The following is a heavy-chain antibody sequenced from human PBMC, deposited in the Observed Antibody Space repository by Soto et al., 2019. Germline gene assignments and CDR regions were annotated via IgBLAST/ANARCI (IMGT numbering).Heavy chain of an antibody. CDR3: ARAPDYGXYTDAFDI. Sequence: SETLSLTCTVSGGSISSYYWSWIRQPPGKGLEWIGYIYYSGSTNYNPSLKSRVTISVDTSKNQFSLKLSSVTAADTAVYYCARAPDYGXYTDAFDIWGQGTMVTVSS. CDR2: IYYSGST. CDR1: GGSISSYY. D-gene: IGHD4-17*01. V-gene: IGHV4-59*01. J-gene: IGHJ3*02.